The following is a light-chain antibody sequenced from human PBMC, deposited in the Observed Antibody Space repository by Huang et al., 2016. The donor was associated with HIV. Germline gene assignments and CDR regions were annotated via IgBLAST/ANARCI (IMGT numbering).Light chain of an antibody. V-gene: IGKV1-39*01. CDR3: QQSYNTPLT. J-gene: IGKJ4*01. CDR1: QSISSY. CDR2: AAS. Sequence: DIQMTQSPSSLSASIGDRVTITCRASQSISSYLNWYQQKPGKAPKFLIYAASSLQSGGPSRFSGSGSGTDFTLTISSLQPEDFATYYCQQSYNTPLTFGGGTKVEIK.